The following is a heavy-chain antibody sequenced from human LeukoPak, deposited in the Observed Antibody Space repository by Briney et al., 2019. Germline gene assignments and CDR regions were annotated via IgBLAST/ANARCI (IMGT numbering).Heavy chain of an antibody. CDR2: IIPICGTA. J-gene: IGHJ4*02. V-gene: IGHV1-69*05. CDR1: GGTFSSYA. CDR3: ARAPRSWGFDY. D-gene: IGHD7-27*01. Sequence: SVKVSCKASGGTFSSYAISWVRQAPGQGLEWMGGIIPICGTANYAQKFQGRVTMTRSTSINTAYMELSSLRSEDTAVYYCARAPRSWGFDYWGQGTLVTVSS.